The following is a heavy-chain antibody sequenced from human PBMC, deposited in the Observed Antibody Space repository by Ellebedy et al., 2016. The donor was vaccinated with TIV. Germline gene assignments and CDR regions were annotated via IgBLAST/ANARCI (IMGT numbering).Heavy chain of an antibody. D-gene: IGHD1-1*01. CDR2: IYYTGNT. V-gene: IGHV4-4*02. CDR3: ARGNGYGYFDL. CDR1: GGSISSNNW. J-gene: IGHJ2*01. Sequence: MPSETLSLTSGVSGGSISSNNWWSWVRQSPGEGLEWIGEIYYTGNTNYNPSLKGRLTISVDKSRNQFSLRLTSVTAADTAVFYCARGNGYGYFDLWGRGTLVSISS.